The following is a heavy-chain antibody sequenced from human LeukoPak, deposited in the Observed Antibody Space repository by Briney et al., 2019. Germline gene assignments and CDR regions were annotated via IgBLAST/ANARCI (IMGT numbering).Heavy chain of an antibody. CDR3: ARGERYSYVLDAFDI. J-gene: IGHJ3*02. Sequence: PSETLSLTCTVSGGSISSGGYYWSWIRQHPGKGLEWIGYIYYSGSTYYNPSLKSRVTISVDTSKNQFSLKLSSVTAADTAVYYCARGERYSYVLDAFDIRGQGTMVTVSS. CDR2: IYYSGST. V-gene: IGHV4-31*03. CDR1: GGSISSGGYY. D-gene: IGHD5-18*01.